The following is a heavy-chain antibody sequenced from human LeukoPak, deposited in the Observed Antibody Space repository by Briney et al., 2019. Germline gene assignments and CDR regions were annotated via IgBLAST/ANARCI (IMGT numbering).Heavy chain of an antibody. J-gene: IGHJ4*02. CDR3: AKDLRLSVGTSPFDY. CDR2: IYSGGGT. CDR1: GFTVSSNY. D-gene: IGHD4-23*01. V-gene: IGHV3-53*01. Sequence: GGSLRLSCAASGFTVSSNYMTWVRQAPGKGLEWVSVIYSGGGTYYADSVKGRFTISRDNSKNTLYLQMNSLRADDTALYYCAKDLRLSVGTSPFDYWGQGTLVTVSS.